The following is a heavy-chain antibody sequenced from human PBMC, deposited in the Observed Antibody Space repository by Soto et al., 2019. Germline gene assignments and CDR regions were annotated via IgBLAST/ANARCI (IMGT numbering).Heavy chain of an antibody. CDR1: GYPVTAYY. D-gene: IGHD3-3*01. V-gene: IGHV1-2*02. Sequence: QLHLVQSGAVVKKPGASVTVSCSASGYPVTAYYMHWVRQAPGRGLEWMGGINPATGAAKYTQTFQGRGTMTRDPATSTVFMELSGLTSEDTAVFCCARGGGVGVAGSAAFDMWGQGTLVTVSS. CDR2: INPATGAA. J-gene: IGHJ3*02. CDR3: ARGGGVGVAGSAAFDM.